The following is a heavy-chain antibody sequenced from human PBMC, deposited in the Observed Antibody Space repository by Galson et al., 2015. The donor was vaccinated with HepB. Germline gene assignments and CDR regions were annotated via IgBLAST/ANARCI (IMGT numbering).Heavy chain of an antibody. Sequence: ETLSLTCDVEGESFPGYYWSWIRQTPTKGLEWIGEINHTGRTRYNPSLKSRVTISGDLSKTQFSLNLTSVSAADTAVYYCAFMAAPDYFDSWGQGTLVTVSS. D-gene: IGHD5-24*01. J-gene: IGHJ4*02. CDR3: AFMAAPDYFDS. CDR1: GESFPGYY. V-gene: IGHV4-34*01. CDR2: INHTGRT.